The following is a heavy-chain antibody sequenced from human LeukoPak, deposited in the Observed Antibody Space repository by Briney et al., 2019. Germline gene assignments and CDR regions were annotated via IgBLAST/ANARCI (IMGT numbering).Heavy chain of an antibody. CDR2: INHSGST. D-gene: IGHD6-19*01. CDR3: ARGLKSGYSSGWSTPPKYYYYYYYMDV. Sequence: PSGTLSLTCAVSGGSISSSNWWSWVRRPPGKGLEWIGEINHSGSTNYNPSLKSRVTISVDTSKNQFSLKLSSVTAADTAVYYCARGLKSGYSSGWSTPPKYYYYYYYMDVWGKGTTVTVSS. J-gene: IGHJ6*03. V-gene: IGHV4-4*02. CDR1: GGSISSSNW.